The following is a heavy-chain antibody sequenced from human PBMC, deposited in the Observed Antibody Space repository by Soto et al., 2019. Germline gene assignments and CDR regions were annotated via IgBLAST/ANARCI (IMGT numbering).Heavy chain of an antibody. CDR1: GFTFGDSY. V-gene: IGHV3-11*06. J-gene: IGHJ5*02. D-gene: IGHD2-15*01. Sequence: GGSLRLSCAGSGFTFGDSYMGWIRQAPGKGLEWLSYISPGSRYPAYADSVKGRFTISRDNAKRSLYLQMMSLTAEDTAIYYCVRGGGGGLFDPWGQGTMVTVSS. CDR2: ISPGSRYP. CDR3: VRGGGGGLFDP.